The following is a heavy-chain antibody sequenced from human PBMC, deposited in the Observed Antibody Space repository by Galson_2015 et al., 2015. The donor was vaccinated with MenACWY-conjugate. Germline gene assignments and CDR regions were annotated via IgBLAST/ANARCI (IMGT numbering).Heavy chain of an antibody. CDR2: INTDESLT. Sequence: SLRLSCAASGFTFSSYWMHWVRQAPGKGPVWVSRINTDESLTTYADSVKGRFTISRDNAKNTLYLQMNSLRAEDTAVYYCARELRNYWYFDLWGRGTLVSVSS. J-gene: IGHJ2*01. CDR3: ARELRNYWYFDL. CDR1: GFTFSSYW. V-gene: IGHV3-74*03.